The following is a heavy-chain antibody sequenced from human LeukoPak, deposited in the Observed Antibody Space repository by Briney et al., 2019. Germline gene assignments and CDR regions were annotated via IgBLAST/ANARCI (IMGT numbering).Heavy chain of an antibody. D-gene: IGHD2-15*01. CDR3: AKAPVGSCLGSLCYPLDS. CDR2: IKQDGSEK. V-gene: IGHV3-7*01. J-gene: IGHJ4*02. Sequence: GGSLRLSCAASGFTFSSYWMSWVRQAPGKGLEGVANIKQDGSEKYYVDAVKGRFTISRDNAKNSLYLQMNSLRAEDTAVYYCAKAPVGSCLGSLCYPLDSWGPGTLVTVSS. CDR1: GFTFSSYW.